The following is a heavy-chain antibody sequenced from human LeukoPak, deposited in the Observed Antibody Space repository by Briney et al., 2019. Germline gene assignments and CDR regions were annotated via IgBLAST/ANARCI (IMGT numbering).Heavy chain of an antibody. CDR1: GGSITSSGYY. Sequence: SETLSLTCTVSGGSITSSGYYWGWIRQPPGKGLEWIGSIYYSGATYYSPSLKSRVTISLDTSENQFSLKLSSVTAADTAVYYCARRWAYYFDYWGQGTLVTVSS. D-gene: IGHD1-26*01. CDR2: IYYSGAT. CDR3: ARRWAYYFDY. J-gene: IGHJ4*02. V-gene: IGHV4-39*01.